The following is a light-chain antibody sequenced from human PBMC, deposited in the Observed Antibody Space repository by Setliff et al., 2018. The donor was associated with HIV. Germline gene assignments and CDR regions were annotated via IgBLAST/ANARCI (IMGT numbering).Light chain of an antibody. CDR1: SSNIGSNY. J-gene: IGLJ1*01. V-gene: IGLV1-47*01. Sequence: QSVLTQPPSASGTPGQRVTISCSGSSSNIGSNYVYWYQQLPGTAPKLLIYRNNQRPSGVPDRFSGSKSGTSASLAISGLRSEDEADYYCQSYDSSLSGSLVFGTGTKVTVL. CDR2: RNN. CDR3: QSYDSSLSGSLV.